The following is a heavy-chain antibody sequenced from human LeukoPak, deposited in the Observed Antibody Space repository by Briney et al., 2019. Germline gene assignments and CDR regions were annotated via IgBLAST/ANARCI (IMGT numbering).Heavy chain of an antibody. D-gene: IGHD3-22*01. CDR3: ARERGGKNRDSSGYYFDY. Sequence: PGGSLRLSCAASAFTFSIYEMNWVRQAPGKGLEWISYINKSGTTIYYADSVKGRFTISRDNAKNSLYLQMNSLRVEDTAVYYCARERGGKNRDSSGYYFDYWGQGTLVTVSS. J-gene: IGHJ4*02. CDR1: AFTFSIYE. CDR2: INKSGTTI. V-gene: IGHV3-48*03.